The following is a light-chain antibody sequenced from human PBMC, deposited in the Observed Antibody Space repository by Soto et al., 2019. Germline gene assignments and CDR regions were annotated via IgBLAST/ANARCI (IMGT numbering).Light chain of an antibody. CDR1: QSVSSN. V-gene: IGKV3-15*01. J-gene: IGKJ2*01. CDR2: GSS. CDR3: QQYNNWPYT. Sequence: EIVMTQSPVTLSVSPGERAALSCRASQSVSSNFAWYQQRPGQAPRLLIYGSSTRATGIPARFSGSGSATEFTLTNSSLQSEDFAVYYCQQYNNWPYTFGQGTKLEIK.